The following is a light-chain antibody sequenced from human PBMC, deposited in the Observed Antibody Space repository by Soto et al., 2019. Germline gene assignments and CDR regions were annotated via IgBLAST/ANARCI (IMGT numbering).Light chain of an antibody. CDR2: YVD. J-gene: IGLJ1*01. CDR1: SRDVGAYDY. V-gene: IGLV2-14*03. Sequence: ALTQPASVSGSPGQSITISCTGTSRDVGAYDYVSWYLQYQDKAPQLLIYYVDHRPSGVSSRFSGSKSGNTASLTISGLHADYEGEYYYCPYVDGILYFFGTGPKVAVL. CDR3: CPYVDGILYF.